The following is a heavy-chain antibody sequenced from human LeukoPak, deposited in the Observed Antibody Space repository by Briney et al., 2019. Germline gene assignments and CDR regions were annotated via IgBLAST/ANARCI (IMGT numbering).Heavy chain of an antibody. CDR3: ARSSDILTGLYYMDV. CDR1: GYTFTSYG. Sequence: ASVKVSCKASGYTFTSYGIIWVRQAPGQGLEWMGWISAYNGNTNYAQKLQGRVTMTTDTSTSTAYMELRSLRSDDTAVYYCARSSDILTGLYYMDVWGKGTTVTVSS. CDR2: ISAYNGNT. V-gene: IGHV1-18*01. D-gene: IGHD3-9*01. J-gene: IGHJ6*03.